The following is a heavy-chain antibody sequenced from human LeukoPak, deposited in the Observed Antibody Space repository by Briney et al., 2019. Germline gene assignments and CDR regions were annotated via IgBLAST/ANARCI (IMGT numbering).Heavy chain of an antibody. J-gene: IGHJ1*01. CDR1: GGTFSGHA. CDR2: IIPIFGTV. V-gene: IGHV1-69*05. CDR3: ARDRHYRDSSGYYLGAEYFNH. Sequence: SVKVSCKASGGTFSGHAISWVRQAPGQGLEWMGRIIPIFGTVNYAQKFQGRVTITTDESTSTAYMELSSLRSEDTAVYYCARDRHYRDSSGYYLGAEYFNHWGQGTLVTVSS. D-gene: IGHD3-22*01.